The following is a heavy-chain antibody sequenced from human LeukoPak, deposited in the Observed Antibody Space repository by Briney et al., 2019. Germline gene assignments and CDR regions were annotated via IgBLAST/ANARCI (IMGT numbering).Heavy chain of an antibody. D-gene: IGHD2-2*01. CDR1: GGSINIGGYY. J-gene: IGHJ4*02. CDR3: ARYSSRSFYFDF. Sequence: SETLSLTCTVSGGSINIGGYYWSWIRQHPGKGLEWVGYIYYTGTTYYNASLKSRLTMSVDTSENQFSLKLTSVTAADTAVYYCARYSSRSFYFDFWGQGTLVTVPS. CDR2: IYYTGTT. V-gene: IGHV4-31*03.